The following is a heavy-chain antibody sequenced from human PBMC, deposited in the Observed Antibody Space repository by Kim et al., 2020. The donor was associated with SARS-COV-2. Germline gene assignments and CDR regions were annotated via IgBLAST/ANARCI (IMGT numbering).Heavy chain of an antibody. V-gene: IGHV4-34*01. CDR3: ARGLRGSGSYYDY. Sequence: SETLSLTCAVYGGSFSGYYWSWIRQPPGKGLEWIGEINHSGSTNYNPSLKRRVTISVDTSKNQFSLKLSSVTAADTAVYYCARGLRGSGSYYDYWGQGTLVTVSS. J-gene: IGHJ4*02. CDR1: GGSFSGYY. CDR2: INHSGST. D-gene: IGHD3-10*01.